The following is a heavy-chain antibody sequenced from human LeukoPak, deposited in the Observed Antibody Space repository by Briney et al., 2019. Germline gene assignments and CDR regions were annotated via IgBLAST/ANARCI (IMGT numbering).Heavy chain of an antibody. Sequence: ASVKVSCKASEYTFTSYDINWVRQVTGQGLEWMGWMNPNSGNTGYAQSFQGRVTMTRNTSISTAYMELRSLRSDDTAVYYCARGGVVGATHDAFDIWGQGTMVTVSS. CDR3: ARGGVVGATHDAFDI. CDR2: MNPNSGNT. CDR1: EYTFTSYD. J-gene: IGHJ3*02. D-gene: IGHD1-26*01. V-gene: IGHV1-8*01.